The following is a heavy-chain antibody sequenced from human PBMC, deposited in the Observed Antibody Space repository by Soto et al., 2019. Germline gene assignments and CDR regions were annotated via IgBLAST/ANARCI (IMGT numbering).Heavy chain of an antibody. CDR1: GGSFSGYY. J-gene: IGHJ6*02. CDR2: IYYSGST. CDR3: ARHYYDGSGYYYYYYGMDV. D-gene: IGHD3-22*01. Sequence: PSETLSLTCAVYGGSFSGYYWSWIRQPPGKGLEWIGYIYYSGSTYYNPSLKSRVTISVDTSKNQFSLKLSSVTAADTAVYYCARHYYDGSGYYYYYYGMDVWGQGTTVTVSS. V-gene: IGHV4-34*01.